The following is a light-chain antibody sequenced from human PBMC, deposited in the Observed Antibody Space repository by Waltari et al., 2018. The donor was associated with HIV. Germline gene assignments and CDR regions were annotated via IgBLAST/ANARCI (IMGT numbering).Light chain of an antibody. Sequence: SYVLTQAPSLSVAPGQTATISCGNIGKYSVQWYRQRPGRAPVLVVFDDTYRSSAVPGRLSGANSGGRATLTIGGVEAGDVAVYYCQVWDRSYKEAVFGGGTQLIVL. CDR3: QVWDRSYKEAV. CDR1: NIGKYS. J-gene: IGLJ2*01. CDR2: DDT. V-gene: IGLV3-21*02.